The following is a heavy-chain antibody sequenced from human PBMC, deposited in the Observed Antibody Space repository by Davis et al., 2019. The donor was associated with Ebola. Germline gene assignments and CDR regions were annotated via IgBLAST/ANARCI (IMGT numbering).Heavy chain of an antibody. CDR3: ARHLGWFDP. Sequence: GSLRLSCAASGFTFSSYSMNWVRQAPGKGLEWIGYIYYSGSTNYNPSLKSRVTISVDTSKNQFSLKLSSVTAADTAVYYCARHLGWFDPWGQGTLVTVSS. CDR2: IYYSGST. J-gene: IGHJ5*02. V-gene: IGHV4-59*08. CDR1: GFTFSSYS.